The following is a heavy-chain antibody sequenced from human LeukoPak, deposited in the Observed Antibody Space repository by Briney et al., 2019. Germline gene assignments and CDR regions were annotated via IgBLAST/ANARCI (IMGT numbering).Heavy chain of an antibody. J-gene: IGHJ3*01. CDR1: GFTFSGFW. D-gene: IGHD6-6*01. Sequence: GGSLRLSCAVSGFTFSGFWMIWSPQAPGNGLVWVASINSDGSEGYYADVVKGRFTISRDNAKNSLYLQINSLRAEDTAVYYCARSSYSSSSSVWGQGTMVTVSS. V-gene: IGHV3-7*03. CDR3: ARSSYSSSSSV. CDR2: INSDGSEG.